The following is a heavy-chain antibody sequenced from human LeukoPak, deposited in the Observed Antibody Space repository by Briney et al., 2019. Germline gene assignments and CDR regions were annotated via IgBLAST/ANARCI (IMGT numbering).Heavy chain of an antibody. CDR3: ARDRMATTSYFDY. CDR2: INPNSGGT. CDR1: GYTFTGYY. V-gene: IGHV1-2*02. D-gene: IGHD5-24*01. Sequence: ASVKVSCEASGYTFTGYYMHWVRQAPGQGLEWMGWINPNSGGTNYAQKFQGRVTMTRDTSISTAYMELSRLRSDDTAVYYCARDRMATTSYFDYWGQGTLVTVSS. J-gene: IGHJ4*02.